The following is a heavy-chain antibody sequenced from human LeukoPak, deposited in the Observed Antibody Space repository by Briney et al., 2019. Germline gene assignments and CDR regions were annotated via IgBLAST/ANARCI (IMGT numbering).Heavy chain of an antibody. CDR3: AKDVRRYYYDSSTHNYFDY. Sequence: LGGSLRLSCAASGFTFSSYGIHWVRQAPGKGLEWVAFIRYDGSNEYYADSVKGRFTISRDNSRNTLYLQMNSLRAEDTAVYYCAKDVRRYYYDSSTHNYFDYWGQGTLVTVSS. CDR2: IRYDGSNE. V-gene: IGHV3-30*02. D-gene: IGHD3-22*01. J-gene: IGHJ4*02. CDR1: GFTFSSYG.